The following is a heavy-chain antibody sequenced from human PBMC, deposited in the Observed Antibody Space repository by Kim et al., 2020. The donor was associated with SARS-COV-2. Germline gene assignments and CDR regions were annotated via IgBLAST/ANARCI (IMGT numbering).Heavy chain of an antibody. CDR2: IIPIFGTA. CDR3: ARHLRGYRADAFDI. CDR1: GGTFSSYA. J-gene: IGHJ3*02. D-gene: IGHD5-18*01. Sequence: SVKVSCKASGGTFSSYAISWVRQAPGQGLEWMGGIIPIFGTANYAQKFQGRVTITADESTSTAYMELSSLRSEDTAVYYCARHLRGYRADAFDIWGQGTMVTVSS. V-gene: IGHV1-69*13.